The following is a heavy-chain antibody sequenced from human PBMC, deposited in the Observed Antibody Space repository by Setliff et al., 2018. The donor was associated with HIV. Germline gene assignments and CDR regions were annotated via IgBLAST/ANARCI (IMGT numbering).Heavy chain of an antibody. CDR1: GFTFSTSG. CDR3: VRDYMWAFDY. J-gene: IGHJ4*02. V-gene: IGHV3-21*01. Sequence: GGSLRLSCAASGFTFSTSGMNWVRQAPGKGLEWVSSISSRGDIWYADSVRGRFTISRDNTKNSLYLQMNNLRAEDTAVYYCVRDYMWAFDYWGQGTLVTVSS. D-gene: IGHD1-26*01. CDR2: ISSRGDI.